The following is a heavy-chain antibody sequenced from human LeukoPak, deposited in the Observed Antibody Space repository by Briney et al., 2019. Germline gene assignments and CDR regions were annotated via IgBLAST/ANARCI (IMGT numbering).Heavy chain of an antibody. V-gene: IGHV4-34*01. CDR1: GGSFSGYY. Sequence: SETLSHTCAVYGGSFSGYYWSWIRQPPGKGLEWIGEINHSGSTNYNPSLKSRVTISVDTSKNQFSLKLSSVTAADTAVYYCARGRPGHYYGSGRSDYWGQGTLVTVSS. CDR2: INHSGST. CDR3: ARGRPGHYYGSGRSDY. J-gene: IGHJ4*02. D-gene: IGHD3-10*01.